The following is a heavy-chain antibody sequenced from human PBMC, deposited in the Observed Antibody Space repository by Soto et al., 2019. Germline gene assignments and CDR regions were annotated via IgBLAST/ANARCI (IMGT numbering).Heavy chain of an antibody. V-gene: IGHV1-69*12. J-gene: IGHJ5*02. Sequence: QVQLVQSGAEVKKPGSSVKVSCKASGGTFSSYAISWVRQAPGQGLEWMGGIIPIFGTANYAQKFQGRVTITADESTSTAYRELSSLRSEDTAVYYCAREELGYCISTSCANWFDPWGQGTLVTVSS. CDR3: AREELGYCISTSCANWFDP. CDR2: IIPIFGTA. CDR1: GGTFSSYA. D-gene: IGHD2-2*01.